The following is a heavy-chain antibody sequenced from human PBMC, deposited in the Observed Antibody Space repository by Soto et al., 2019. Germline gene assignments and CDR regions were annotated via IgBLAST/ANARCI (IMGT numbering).Heavy chain of an antibody. Sequence: PGGSLRLSCAASGFTVSSNYMSWVRQAPGKGLEWVSVIYSGGSTYYADSVKGRFTISRDNSKNTLYLQMNSLRAEDTAVYYCARDGGVAGYYYYGIDVWGQGTTVTASS. CDR2: IYSGGST. CDR1: GFTVSSNY. J-gene: IGHJ6*01. CDR3: ARDGGVAGYYYYGIDV. V-gene: IGHV3-66*01. D-gene: IGHD6-19*01.